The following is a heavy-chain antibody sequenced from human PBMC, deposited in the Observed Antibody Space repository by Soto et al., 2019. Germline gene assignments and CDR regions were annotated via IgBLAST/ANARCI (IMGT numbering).Heavy chain of an antibody. CDR2: ITGLSDGS. J-gene: IGHJ4*02. CDR1: GFTFKNYA. Sequence: EVQLLESGGGLVQPGGSLRLSCAASGFTFKNYAMTWVRQAPGKGLAWVAVITGLSDGSHYADSVKGRLTVSRDNSRNTLFLETNNLRAEDTALYYCAKGLTGIRYSSLDNWGQETSVIVSS. D-gene: IGHD2-21*02. V-gene: IGHV3-23*01. CDR3: AKGLTGIRYSSLDN.